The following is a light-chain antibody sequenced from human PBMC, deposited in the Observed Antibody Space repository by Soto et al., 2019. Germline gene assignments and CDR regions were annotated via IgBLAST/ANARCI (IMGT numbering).Light chain of an antibody. CDR3: SSYTSSSTSV. Sequence: QSALTQPASVSGSPGQSITISCTGTSSDVGGYNYVSWYQQHPGKAPKLMIYEVSNWPSGVSNRFSGSKSGNTASLTISGLQAEDEADYYCSSYTSSSTSVFGTGTKVTVL. J-gene: IGLJ1*01. V-gene: IGLV2-14*01. CDR2: EVS. CDR1: SSDVGGYNY.